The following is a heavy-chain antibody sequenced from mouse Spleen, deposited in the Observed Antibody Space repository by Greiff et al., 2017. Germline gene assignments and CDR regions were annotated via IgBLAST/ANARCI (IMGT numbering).Heavy chain of an antibody. CDR1: GYTFTSYW. CDR2: IDPSDSYT. Sequence: QVQLQQSGAELVKPGASVKLSCKASGYTFTSYWMQWVKQRPGQGLEWIGEIDPSDSYTNYNQKFKGKATLTVDTSSSTAYMQLSSLTSEDSAVYYCARVSGYRTFDYWGQGTTLTVSS. CDR3: ARVSGYRTFDY. J-gene: IGHJ2*01. D-gene: IGHD3-1*01. V-gene: IGHV1-50*01.